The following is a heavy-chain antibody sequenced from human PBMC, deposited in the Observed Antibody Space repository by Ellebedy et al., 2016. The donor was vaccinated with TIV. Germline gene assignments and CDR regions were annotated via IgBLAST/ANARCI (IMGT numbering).Heavy chain of an antibody. CDR3: ATTVTTNFDYGLDV. D-gene: IGHD4-17*01. CDR2: IGAYNGHT. V-gene: IGHV1-18*01. CDR1: INTFGNYG. J-gene: IGHJ6*02. Sequence: AASVKVSCKASINTFGNYGFTWVRQAPGQGPEWMGWIGAYNGHTNYAQKLQGRVTMTTDTSTSTAYMELRGLTSDDTAVYYCATTVTTNFDYGLDVWGQGTTVTVSS.